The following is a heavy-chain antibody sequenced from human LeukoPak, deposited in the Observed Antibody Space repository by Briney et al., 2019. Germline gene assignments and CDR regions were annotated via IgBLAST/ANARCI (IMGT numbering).Heavy chain of an antibody. CDR2: IYTSGTS. D-gene: IGHD1-26*01. Sequence: PSETLSVTCIVTVGSISTYSWNWIRQPPGRGGEGIGRIYTSGTSNYNPSLKSRVTISVDTSKNQFSLKLSSVTAADTAVYYCAIYSGSYFGAFDIWGQGTMVTVSS. J-gene: IGHJ3*02. CDR3: AIYSGSYFGAFDI. CDR1: VGSISTYS. V-gene: IGHV4-4*07.